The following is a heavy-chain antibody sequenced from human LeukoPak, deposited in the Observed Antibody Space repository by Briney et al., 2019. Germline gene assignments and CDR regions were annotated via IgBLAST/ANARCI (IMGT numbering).Heavy chain of an antibody. J-gene: IGHJ4*02. CDR2: IRSKANSYAT. CDR1: GFTFSGSA. CDR3: TRRAYYYDSSGYYLDY. V-gene: IGHV3-73*01. Sequence: GGSLRLSRAASGFTFSGSAMHWVRQASGKGLEWVGRIRSKANSYATAYAASVKGRFTISRDDSKNTAYLQMNSLKTEDTAVYYCTRRAYYYDSSGYYLDYWGQGTLVTVSS. D-gene: IGHD3-22*01.